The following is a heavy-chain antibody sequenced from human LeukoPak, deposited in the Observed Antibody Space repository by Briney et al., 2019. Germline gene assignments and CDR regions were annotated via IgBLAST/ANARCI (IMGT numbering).Heavy chain of an antibody. J-gene: IGHJ4*02. V-gene: IGHV3-23*01. CDR2: ISGSGGST. CDR3: AKMVREFYTISYYFDY. Sequence: PGGSLRLSCAASGFTFANYAMSWVRQGPGKGLEWVSTISGSGGSTYYADSVKGRFTISRDNSKNTLFLQMNSLRADDTAVYFCAKMVREFYTISYYFDYWGQGTLVTVSS. D-gene: IGHD2-8*01. CDR1: GFTFANYA.